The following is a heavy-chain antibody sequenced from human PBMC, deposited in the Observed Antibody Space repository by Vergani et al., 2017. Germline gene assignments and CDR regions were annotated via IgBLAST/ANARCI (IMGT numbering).Heavy chain of an antibody. V-gene: IGHV1-69*12. J-gene: IGHJ6*02. D-gene: IGHD5-24*01. Sequence: QVQLLQSGAEVKKPGSSVKVSCKASGGTFSSYAISWVRQAPGQGLEWMGGIIPIFGTANYAQKFQGRVTITADESTSTAYMELSSLRSEDTAVYYCARPRRDGYNYYYYYGMDVWGQGTTVTVSS. CDR3: ARPRRDGYNYYYYYGMDV. CDR1: GGTFSSYA. CDR2: IIPIFGTA.